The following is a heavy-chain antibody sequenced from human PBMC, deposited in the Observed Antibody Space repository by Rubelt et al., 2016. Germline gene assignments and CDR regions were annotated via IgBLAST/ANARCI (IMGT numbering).Heavy chain of an antibody. CDR3: ARSYTSDLDY. D-gene: IGHD2-2*02. J-gene: IGHJ4*02. CDR1: GDTFSGYY. CDR2: INANGGDT. V-gene: IGHV1-2*02. Sequence: QLMQSGAEVKKPGASVRVSCKASGDTFSGYYVHWVRQAPGQGLEWLGWINANGGDTKYSQRFQGRVTLGRETPVPTAYMELSGLRSDDTAVYYCARSYTSDLDYWGQGTLVTVSS.